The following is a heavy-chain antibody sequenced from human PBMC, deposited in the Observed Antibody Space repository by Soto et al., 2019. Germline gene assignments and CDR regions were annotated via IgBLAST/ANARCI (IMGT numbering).Heavy chain of an antibody. J-gene: IGHJ3*02. CDR2: IWYDGSKK. CDR3: ARDGAIHAFDI. Sequence: ESGGGVVQPGRSLRLSCAASGFSFSSYSMDWVRQAPGKGLEWVAVIWYDGSKKLYADSVKGRFTISRDNSKNTMYLQINSLRAEDTAVYYCARDGAIHAFDIWGQGTMVTVSS. V-gene: IGHV3-33*01. CDR1: GFSFSSYS. D-gene: IGHD2-2*02.